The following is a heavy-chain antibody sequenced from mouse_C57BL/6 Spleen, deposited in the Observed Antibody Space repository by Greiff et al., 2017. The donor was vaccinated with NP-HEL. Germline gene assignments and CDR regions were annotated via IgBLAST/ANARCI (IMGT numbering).Heavy chain of an antibody. CDR1: GYTFTDYY. D-gene: IGHD3-3*01. CDR3: ARGDSPGFAY. Sequence: VQLQQSGAELVRPGASVKLSCKASGYTFTDYYINWVKQRPGQGLEWIARIYPGSGNTYYNEKFKGKATLTAEKSSSTAYMQLSSLPSEDSAVYFCARGDSPGFAYWGQGTLVTVSA. V-gene: IGHV1-76*01. CDR2: IYPGSGNT. J-gene: IGHJ3*01.